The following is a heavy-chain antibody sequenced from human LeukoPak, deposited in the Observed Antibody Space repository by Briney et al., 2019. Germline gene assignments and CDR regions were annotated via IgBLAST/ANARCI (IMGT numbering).Heavy chain of an antibody. Sequence: GGSLRLSCAASGFTVSKAWLSWVRQAPGKGLEWVGRIKSETGGGTRDYAAPVKGRFFISRDDSENTLYLQMNSLQTEDTAVYYCTTYLGYCSGGSCFSGAFDIWGQGTMVTVSS. J-gene: IGHJ3*02. D-gene: IGHD2-15*01. V-gene: IGHV3-15*01. CDR2: IKSETGGGTR. CDR1: GFTVSKAW. CDR3: TTYLGYCSGGSCFSGAFDI.